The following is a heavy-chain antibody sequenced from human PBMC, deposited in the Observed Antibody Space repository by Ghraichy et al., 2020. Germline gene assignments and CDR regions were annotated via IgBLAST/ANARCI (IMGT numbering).Heavy chain of an antibody. V-gene: IGHV3-23*01. Sequence: GGSLRLSCAASGFTFSSYAMSWVRQAPGKGLEWVSAISGSGGSTYYADSVKGRFTISRDNSKNTLYLQMNSLRAEDTAVYYCAKDRYSSSWYRDDAFDIWGQGTMVTVSS. CDR1: GFTFSSYA. CDR3: AKDRYSSSWYRDDAFDI. J-gene: IGHJ3*02. D-gene: IGHD6-13*01. CDR2: ISGSGGST.